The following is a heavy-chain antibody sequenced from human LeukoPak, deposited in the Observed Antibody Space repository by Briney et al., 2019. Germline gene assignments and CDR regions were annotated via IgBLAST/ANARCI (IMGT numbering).Heavy chain of an antibody. D-gene: IGHD3-10*01. Sequence: PGGSLRLSCAAPGFTFSSYSLNWVRQAPGKGLEWVSSISSSSSYIYYADSVKGRFTISRDNAKNSLYLQMNSLRAEDTAVYYCARYGSGSYVPSPVDYWGQGTLVTVSS. J-gene: IGHJ4*02. CDR3: ARYGSGSYVPSPVDY. V-gene: IGHV3-21*01. CDR1: GFTFSSYS. CDR2: ISSSSSYI.